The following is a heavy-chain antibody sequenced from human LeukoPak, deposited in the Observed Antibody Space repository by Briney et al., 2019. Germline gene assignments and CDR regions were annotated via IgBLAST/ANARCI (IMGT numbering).Heavy chain of an antibody. V-gene: IGHV3-23*01. J-gene: IGHJ4*02. CDR1: GFTFSSYG. CDR3: AKAATFYYGSDL. Sequence: GGSLRLSCAASGFTFSSYGMHWVRQAPGEGLEWVSAISGSDGNTYYADSVKGRFTVSRDDSKNTLYLQMNRLRAEDTALYYCAKAATFYYGSDLWGQAILVAVSS. CDR2: ISGSDGNT. D-gene: IGHD3-10*01.